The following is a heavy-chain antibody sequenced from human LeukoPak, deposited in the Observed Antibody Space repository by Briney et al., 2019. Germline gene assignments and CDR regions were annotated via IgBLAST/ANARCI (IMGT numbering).Heavy chain of an antibody. CDR2: IIPIFGTA. CDR3: ARNDFWSGYGALYYYYMDV. J-gene: IGHJ6*03. D-gene: IGHD3-3*01. Sequence: ASVKVSCKASGGTFTNYAINWVRQAPGQGLEWMGGIIPIFGTANYAQKFQGRVTITADKFTSTAYMELSSLRSEDTAVYYCARNDFWSGYGALYYYYMDVWGKGTTVTVSS. V-gene: IGHV1-69*06. CDR1: GGTFTNYA.